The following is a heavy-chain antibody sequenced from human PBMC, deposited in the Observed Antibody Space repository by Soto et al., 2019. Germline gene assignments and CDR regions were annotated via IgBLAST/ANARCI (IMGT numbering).Heavy chain of an antibody. D-gene: IGHD3-3*01. CDR2: IYYSGST. CDR1: GGSISSYY. V-gene: IGHV4-59*01. CDR3: ARGGQYDFWSGYLSY. J-gene: IGHJ4*02. Sequence: SETLSLTCTVSGGSISSYYWSWIRQPPGKGLEWIGYIYYSGSTNYNPSLKSRVTISVDTSKNQFSLKLSSVTAADTAVYYCARGGQYDFWSGYLSYWGQGTLVTVS.